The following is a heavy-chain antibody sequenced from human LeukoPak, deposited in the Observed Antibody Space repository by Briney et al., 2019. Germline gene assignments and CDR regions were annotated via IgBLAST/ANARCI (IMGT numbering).Heavy chain of an antibody. D-gene: IGHD3-10*01. CDR2: ISGSGGKT. J-gene: IGHJ4*02. V-gene: IGHV3-23*01. CDR3: ADFGSGSYCFDY. Sequence: GGSLRLSCAASGFTFSSYAMSWVRQAPGKGLEWVSAISGSGGKTYYADSVKGRFTISRDKSKNTLYLQMDSLRAEDTAIYYCADFGSGSYCFDYWGQGTLVTVSS. CDR1: GFTFSSYA.